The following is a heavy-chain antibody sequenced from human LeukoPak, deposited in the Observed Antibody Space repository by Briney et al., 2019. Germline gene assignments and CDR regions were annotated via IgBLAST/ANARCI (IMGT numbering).Heavy chain of an antibody. CDR2: IRYDGSNK. CDR3: ATTSTLGYCSSTSCRDY. V-gene: IGHV3-30*02. J-gene: IGHJ4*02. Sequence: GGSLRLSCAASGFTFSSYGMHWVRQAPCKGLEWVAFIRYDGSNKYYADSVKGRFTISRDNSKNTLYLQMNSLRAEDTAVYYCATTSTLGYCSSTSCRDYWGQGTLVTVSS. CDR1: GFTFSSYG. D-gene: IGHD2-2*01.